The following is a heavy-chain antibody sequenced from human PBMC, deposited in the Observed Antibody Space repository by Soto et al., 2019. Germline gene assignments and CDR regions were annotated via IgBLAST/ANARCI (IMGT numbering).Heavy chain of an antibody. CDR3: ARSSYIWGSYRYNYFDH. V-gene: IGHV3-53*04. J-gene: IGHJ4*02. D-gene: IGHD3-16*02. CDR1: GFTVSSNY. CDR2: IYSGGST. Sequence: EVQLVESGGGLVQPGGSLRLSCAASGFTVSSNYMSWVRQAPGKGLEWVSVIYSGGSTYYADSVKGRFTISRHNSKNTLYLQMNSLRAEDTAVYYCARSSYIWGSYRYNYFDHWGQGTLVTVSS.